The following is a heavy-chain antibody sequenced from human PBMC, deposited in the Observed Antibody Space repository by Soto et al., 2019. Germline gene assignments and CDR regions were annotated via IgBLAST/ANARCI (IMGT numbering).Heavy chain of an antibody. CDR1: GFTFSDYY. V-gene: IGHV3-11*01. D-gene: IGHD1-26*01. J-gene: IGHJ4*02. CDR3: SRDPRLVDY. CDR2: INGGGDVI. Sequence: VQLVESGGGLVKPGGSLRLSCVASGFTFSDYYMTWIRQAPGKGPEWISYINGGGDVIAYADSVKGRFTISRDNARRSVYLQMNSLTVDYTAVYYCSRDPRLVDYWGQGTLATVSS.